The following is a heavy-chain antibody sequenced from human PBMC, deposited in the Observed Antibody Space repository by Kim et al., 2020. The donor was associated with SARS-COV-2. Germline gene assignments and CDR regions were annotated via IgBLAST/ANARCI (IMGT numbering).Heavy chain of an antibody. J-gene: IGHJ5*02. D-gene: IGHD3-16*01. CDR2: MDPENGNT. V-gene: IGHV1-24*01. CDR3: ARGTFVDGDWFFP. CDR1: GYTLTKLY. Sequence: ASVKVSCKASGYTLTKLYIHWVRQATGKGLEWMGCMDPENGNTSYAQKFQGRVTMTRDTSTGTAYMELSSLRSEDTAVYYCARGTFVDGDWFFPWG.